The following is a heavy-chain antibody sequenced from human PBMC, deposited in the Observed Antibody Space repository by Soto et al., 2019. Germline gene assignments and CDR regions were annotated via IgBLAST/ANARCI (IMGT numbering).Heavy chain of an antibody. CDR2: IYYSGST. J-gene: IGHJ4*02. CDR1: GGSISSSSYY. V-gene: IGHV4-39*01. Sequence: QLQLQESGPGLVKPSETLSLTCTVSGGSISSSSYYGGWIRQPPGKGLGRIGSIYYSGSTYSNPSLKSRVTIYVATSKHQCSLKPSSVTAADTAVGYCARHEAPSGWYFDYWGQGTLVTVSS. D-gene: IGHD6-19*01. CDR3: ARHEAPSGWYFDY.